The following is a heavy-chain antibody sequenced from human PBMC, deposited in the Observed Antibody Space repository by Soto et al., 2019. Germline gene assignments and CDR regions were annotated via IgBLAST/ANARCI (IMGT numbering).Heavy chain of an antibody. CDR2: IYYSEST. J-gene: IGHJ4*02. Sequence: QVQLQESGPGLVKPSQTLSLTCTVSGGSVSSGGYYWSWIRQHPGKGLEWIGYIYYSESTYYNPSLKSRVTISIDTSKNQFSLKLSSVTAADTAVYYGARAWGGYFDYWGQGTLVTVSS. V-gene: IGHV4-31*03. CDR1: GGSVSSGGYY. D-gene: IGHD3-16*01. CDR3: ARAWGGYFDY.